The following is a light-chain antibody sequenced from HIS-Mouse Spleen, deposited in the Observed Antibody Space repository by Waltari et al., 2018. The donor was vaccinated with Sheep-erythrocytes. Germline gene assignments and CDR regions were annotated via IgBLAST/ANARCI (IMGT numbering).Light chain of an antibody. J-gene: IGLJ2*01. CDR2: QDS. V-gene: IGLV3-1*01. Sequence: SYELTQPPSVSGSPGQTASITCSGDKLGDKYACWYQQKPGQSPVLVIYQDSKRPSGIPERFSGSNSGNTATLTISGTQAMDEAYYYCQAWDSSTAVFGGGTKLTVL. CDR1: KLGDKY. CDR3: QAWDSSTAV.